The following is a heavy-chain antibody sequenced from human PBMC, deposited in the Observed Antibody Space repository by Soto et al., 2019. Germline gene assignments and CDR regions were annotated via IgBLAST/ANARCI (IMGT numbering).Heavy chain of an antibody. J-gene: IGHJ4*02. D-gene: IGHD3-10*01. V-gene: IGHV4-4*02. CDR2: IYHSGIT. CDR1: GGSISSSNW. CDR3: ARDPRGEYTVVGLDSDY. Sequence: PSETLSLTCAVSGGSISSSNWWRWVRQPPGKGLEWIGEIYHSGITNYNPSLKSRVTISVDKSKNQFSLRLSSVTAADTAFYYCARDPRGEYTVVGLDSDYWGQGTLVTVSS.